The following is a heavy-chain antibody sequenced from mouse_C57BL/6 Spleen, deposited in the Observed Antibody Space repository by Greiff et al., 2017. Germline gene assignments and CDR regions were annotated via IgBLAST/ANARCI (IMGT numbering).Heavy chain of an antibody. CDR3: ARGRYDGETLFAY. CDR1: GYTFTSYW. CDR2: IDPSDSET. V-gene: IGHV1-52*01. D-gene: IGHD2-14*01. Sequence: VQLQQPGAELVRPGSSVKLSCKASGYTFTSYWMHWVKQRPIQGLEWIGNIDPSDSETHYNQKFKDKATLTVDKSSSTAYMQLSSLTSEDSAVYYCARGRYDGETLFAYWGQGTLVTVSA. J-gene: IGHJ3*01.